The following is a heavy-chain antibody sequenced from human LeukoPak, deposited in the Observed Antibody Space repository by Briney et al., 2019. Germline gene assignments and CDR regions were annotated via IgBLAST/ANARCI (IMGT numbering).Heavy chain of an antibody. V-gene: IGHV3-7*04. CDR2: IRHDGREK. Sequence: GGSLRLSCAASGFIFSSYWMTWVRQAPGKAPEWVANIRHDGREKYYVGSVKGRFIISRDDAKNSLYLQMNSLRVEDTAIYYCAWGMDVWGQGTTVTVSS. CDR3: AWGMDV. J-gene: IGHJ6*02. CDR1: GFIFSSYW.